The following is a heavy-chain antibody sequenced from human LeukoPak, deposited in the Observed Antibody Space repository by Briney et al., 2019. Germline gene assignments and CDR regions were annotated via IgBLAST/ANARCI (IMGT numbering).Heavy chain of an antibody. D-gene: IGHD2-2*01. CDR2: INHSGST. V-gene: IGHV4-34*01. J-gene: IGHJ4*02. Sequence: PSETLSLTCAVYGGSFSGYYWSWIRQPPGKGLEWIGEINHSGSTYYNPSLKSRVTISVDTSKNQFSLKLSSVTAADTAVYYCARADIVVVPAAPHFDYWGQGTLVTVSS. CDR3: ARADIVVVPAAPHFDY. CDR1: GGSFSGYY.